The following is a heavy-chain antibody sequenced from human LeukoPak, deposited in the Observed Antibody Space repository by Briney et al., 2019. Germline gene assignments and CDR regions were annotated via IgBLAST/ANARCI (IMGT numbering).Heavy chain of an antibody. CDR1: GLTFSSYA. V-gene: IGHV3-23*01. CDR2: ISDSGDST. Sequence: GGSLRLSCAASGLTFSSYAMSWVRQAPGTGLEWVSTISDSGDSTYYADSVKGQFTISRDNSKNTVYLQMNSLRAEDTAVYYCAKDLKIFGVVTLFDYWGQGTLVTVSS. J-gene: IGHJ4*02. D-gene: IGHD3-3*01. CDR3: AKDLKIFGVVTLFDY.